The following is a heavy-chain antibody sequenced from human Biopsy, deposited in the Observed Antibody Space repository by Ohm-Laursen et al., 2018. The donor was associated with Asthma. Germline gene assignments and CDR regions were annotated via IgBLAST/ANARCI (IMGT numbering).Heavy chain of an antibody. CDR3: ARTYFYFWAGQVKDGCGV. CDR2: VNTGNGDT. D-gene: IGHD3/OR15-3a*01. J-gene: IGHJ3*01. Sequence: GASVTAFRQESGSTLISFALHWVRQAPGQRLEWIGRVNTGNGDTKYSQKFQGRATVKRDTSASRAYMELRSLRSEHTATYYRARTYFYFWAGQVKDGCGVWGQGTMVTVSS. CDR1: GSTLISFA. V-gene: IGHV1-3*04.